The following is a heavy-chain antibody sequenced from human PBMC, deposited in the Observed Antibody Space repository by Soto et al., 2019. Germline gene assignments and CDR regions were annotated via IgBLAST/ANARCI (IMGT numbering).Heavy chain of an antibody. CDR3: ARASIAVAEFDP. Sequence: ASVKVSCKASGYTFTSYYIHWVRQATGQGLEWMGIINPSGGSTSYAQKFQGRVTMTRDTSTRTVYMELSSLRSEDTAVYYCARASIAVAEFDPWGQGTLVTVSS. CDR2: INPSGGST. D-gene: IGHD6-19*01. V-gene: IGHV1-46*03. CDR1: GYTFTSYY. J-gene: IGHJ5*02.